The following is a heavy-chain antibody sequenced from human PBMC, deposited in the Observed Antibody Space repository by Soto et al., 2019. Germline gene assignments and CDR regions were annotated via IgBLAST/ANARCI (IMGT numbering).Heavy chain of an antibody. CDR2: INHSGST. D-gene: IGHD4-17*01. Sequence: SETLSLTCAVYGGSFSGYYWSWIRQPPGKGLEWIGEINHSGSTNYNPSLKSRVTISVDTSKNQFSLELSSVIAADTAVYYCARGATVTYYYMDVWGKGTTVTVSS. CDR1: GGSFSGYY. J-gene: IGHJ6*03. V-gene: IGHV4-34*01. CDR3: ARGATVTYYYMDV.